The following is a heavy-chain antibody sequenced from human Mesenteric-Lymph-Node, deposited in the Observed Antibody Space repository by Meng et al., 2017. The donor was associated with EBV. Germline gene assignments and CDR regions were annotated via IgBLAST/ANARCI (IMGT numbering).Heavy chain of an antibody. CDR2: INTNTGNP. J-gene: IGHJ4*02. CDR3: ARASSSGPFDY. D-gene: IGHD3-10*01. V-gene: IGHV7-4-1*02. CDR1: GYIFTDYA. Sequence: QVRLGRSGCELKKPGASVKVSCKASGYIFTDYAMNWVRQAPGQGLEWMGWINTNTGNPTYAQGFTGRFVFSLDTSVSTAYLQISSLKADDTAVYYCARASSSGPFDYWGQGTLVTVSS.